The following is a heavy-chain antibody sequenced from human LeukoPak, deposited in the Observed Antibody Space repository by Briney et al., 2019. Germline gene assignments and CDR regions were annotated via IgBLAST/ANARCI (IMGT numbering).Heavy chain of an antibody. J-gene: IGHJ6*02. CDR3: ARAEAYSSSWYGYYYYGMDV. D-gene: IGHD6-13*01. V-gene: IGHV1-8*01. Sequence: GASVKVSCKASGYTFTNYDINWVRQATGQGLEWMGWMNPHSGNTGYAQKFQGRVTMTRNTSISTAYMELSSLRSEDTAVYYCARAEAYSSSWYGYYYYGMDVWGQGTTVTVSS. CDR2: MNPHSGNT. CDR1: GYTFTNYD.